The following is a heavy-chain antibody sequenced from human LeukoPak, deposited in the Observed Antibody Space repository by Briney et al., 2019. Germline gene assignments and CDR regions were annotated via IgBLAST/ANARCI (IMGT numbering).Heavy chain of an antibody. CDR1: GFTFSSYW. Sequence: GRSLRLSCAASGFTFSSYWMHWVRPAPGKGLGWVSRITSDASTTTYADSVKGRFTTSRDNAKNTLYLQMNSLRAEDTAVYYCARDRTTTYYYYYVDVSGKGTTVTVSS. CDR2: ITSDASTT. CDR3: ARDRTTTYYYYYVDV. J-gene: IGHJ6*03. V-gene: IGHV3-74*01. D-gene: IGHD4-17*01.